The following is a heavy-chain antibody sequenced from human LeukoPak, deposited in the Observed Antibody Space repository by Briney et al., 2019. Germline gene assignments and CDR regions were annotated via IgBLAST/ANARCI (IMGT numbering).Heavy chain of an antibody. CDR2: LNHSGST. J-gene: IGHJ4*02. V-gene: IGHV4-38-2*01. Sequence: SETLSLTCAVSAYSISSGHYWGWIRQPPGKGLEWIGNLNHSGSTFYNPSLKSRVTISVDTSKNQFSLKLSSVTAADTAVYYCARGIQLWFDYWSQGTLVSVSS. CDR1: AYSISSGHY. D-gene: IGHD5-18*01. CDR3: ARGIQLWFDY.